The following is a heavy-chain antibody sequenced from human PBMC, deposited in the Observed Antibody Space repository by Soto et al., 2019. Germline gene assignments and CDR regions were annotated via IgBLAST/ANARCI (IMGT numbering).Heavy chain of an antibody. CDR3: ARDRGNSPDYFDD. CDR2: IYYSGRT. J-gene: IGHJ4*02. D-gene: IGHD1-1*01. V-gene: IGHV4-30-4*01. CDR1: GGSFNSDDYY. Sequence: QVHLQESGPGLVETSQTLSLTCTVSGGSFNSDDYYWSWIRQPPGEGLEWIGNIYYSGRTHYNPSLTSRVTISIDTSKNQFSLRLTSVSAADTAVYYCARDRGNSPDYFDDWGQGTLVTVSS.